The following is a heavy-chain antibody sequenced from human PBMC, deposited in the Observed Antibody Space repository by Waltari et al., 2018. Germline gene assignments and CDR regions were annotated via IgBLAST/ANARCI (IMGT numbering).Heavy chain of an antibody. CDR3: ARDTPTVY. Sequence: EVQLLESGGGLVQPGGSLRLSCAASGFTFSSYAMSWVRQAPGKGLEWVSGISGSGETTYYAEAVKGRFTISRDNAKNSLYLQMNSLRAEDTAVYYCARDTPTVYWGQGTLVTVSS. V-gene: IGHV3-23*01. J-gene: IGHJ4*02. CDR1: GFTFSSYA. CDR2: ISGSGETT. D-gene: IGHD4-17*01.